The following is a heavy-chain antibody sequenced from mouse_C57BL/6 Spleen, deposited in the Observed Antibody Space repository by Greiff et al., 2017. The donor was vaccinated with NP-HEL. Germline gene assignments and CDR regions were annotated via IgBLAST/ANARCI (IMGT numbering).Heavy chain of an antibody. CDR2: ISSGGDYI. CDR3: TRATGYYAMDY. V-gene: IGHV5-9-1*02. CDR1: GFTFSSYA. J-gene: IGHJ4*01. D-gene: IGHD6-1*01. Sequence: EVQGVESGEGLVKPGGSLKLSCAASGFTFSSYAMSWVRQTPEKRLEWVAYISSGGDYIYYADTVKGRFTISRDNARNTLYLQMRRLKSEDTAMYYCTRATGYYAMDYWGQGTSVTVSS.